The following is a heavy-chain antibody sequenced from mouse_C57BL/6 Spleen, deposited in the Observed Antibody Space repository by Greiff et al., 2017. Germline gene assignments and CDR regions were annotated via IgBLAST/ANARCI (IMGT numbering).Heavy chain of an antibody. J-gene: IGHJ3*01. V-gene: IGHV1-53*01. D-gene: IGHD2-4*01. CDR3: ARAGVIYYDYDWFAY. CDR2: INPSNGGT. Sequence: QVQLQQPGTELVKPGASVKLSCKASGYTFTSYWMHWVKQRPGQGLEWIGNINPSNGGTNYNEKFKSKATLTVDKSSSTAYMQLSSLTSEDSAVYYCARAGVIYYDYDWFAYWGQGTLVTVSA. CDR1: GYTFTSYW.